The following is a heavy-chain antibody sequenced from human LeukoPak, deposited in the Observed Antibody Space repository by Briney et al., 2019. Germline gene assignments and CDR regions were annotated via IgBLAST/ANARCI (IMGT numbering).Heavy chain of an antibody. CDR1: GFSFSSYG. D-gene: IGHD1-26*01. Sequence: GESLRLSCSASGFSFSSYGRHRVRQAPGKGLEWVSRIGGDGVSRGYSDSVKGRFAISRDNSKNTLYLQMNSLRVEGTALYFCAKRVGGTPDNWGLGTLVTVFS. CDR3: AKRVGGTPDN. CDR2: IGGDGVSR. V-gene: IGHV3-23*01. J-gene: IGHJ4*02.